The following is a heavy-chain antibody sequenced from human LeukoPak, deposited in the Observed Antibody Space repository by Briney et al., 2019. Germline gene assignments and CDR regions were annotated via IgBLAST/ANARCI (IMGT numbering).Heavy chain of an antibody. J-gene: IGHJ6*03. V-gene: IGHV3-23*01. CDR3: AKVSIAAAGTGSARPYYYYYMDV. Sequence: GGSLRLSCAASGFTFSSYGMSWVRQAPGKGLEWVSAISGSGGSTYYADSVKGRFTISRDNSKNTLYLQMNSLRAEDTAVYYCAKVSIAAAGTGSARPYYYYYMDVWGKGTTVTISS. D-gene: IGHD6-13*01. CDR1: GFTFSSYG. CDR2: ISGSGGST.